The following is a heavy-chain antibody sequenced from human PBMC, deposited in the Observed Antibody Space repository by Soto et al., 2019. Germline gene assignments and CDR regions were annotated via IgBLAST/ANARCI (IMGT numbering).Heavy chain of an antibody. CDR2: LNHSGST. D-gene: IGHD6-13*01. Sequence: SETLSLTCAVSGGSISGHYWSWIRQPPGKGLEWIGELNHSGSTNYNPSLKSRVTISVDTSKNQFSLKLSSVTAADTAVYFCARVGALGSSSCFDYWGQGTLVNVSS. V-gene: IGHV4-34*01. CDR3: ARVGALGSSSCFDY. J-gene: IGHJ4*02. CDR1: GGSISGHY.